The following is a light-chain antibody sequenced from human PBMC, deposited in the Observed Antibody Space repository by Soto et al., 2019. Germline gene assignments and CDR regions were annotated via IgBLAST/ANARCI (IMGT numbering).Light chain of an antibody. CDR1: QSVSSN. CDR3: QQYNNWPLT. CDR2: GAS. J-gene: IGKJ4*01. Sequence: EIVMTQSPATLSVSPGERATLSCRASQSVSSNLAWYQQKPGQAPRLLIYGASTRATDIPARFSGNGSGTEFIFTFISLQSEDFAVYYCQQYNNWPLTFGGGTKVDIK. V-gene: IGKV3-15*01.